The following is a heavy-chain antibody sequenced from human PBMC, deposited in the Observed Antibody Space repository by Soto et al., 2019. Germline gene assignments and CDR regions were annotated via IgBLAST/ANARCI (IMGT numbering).Heavy chain of an antibody. V-gene: IGHV1-69*13. J-gene: IGHJ4*02. Sequence: SVKVSCKASGGTFSSYAISWVRQAPGQGLEWMGGIIPIFGTANYAQKFQGRVTITADESTSTAYMELSSLRSEDTAVYYCASSNYGDYKYYFDYWGQGTLVTVSS. D-gene: IGHD4-17*01. CDR3: ASSNYGDYKYYFDY. CDR1: GGTFSSYA. CDR2: IIPIFGTA.